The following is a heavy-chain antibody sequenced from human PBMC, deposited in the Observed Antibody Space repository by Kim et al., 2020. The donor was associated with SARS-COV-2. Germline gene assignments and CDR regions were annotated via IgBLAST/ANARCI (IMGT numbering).Heavy chain of an antibody. D-gene: IGHD6-25*01. CDR1: GMTLRNYG. V-gene: IGHV3-33*01. J-gene: IGHJ3*01. Sequence: GGSLRLSCVASGMTLRNYGMHWVRQAPGKGLEWVAVIWYDGSNENYADSVKGRFTISRDNSKNTLYLQMNSLRADDTAVYYCARDFTSGRGDAFGLWGQGTMVTV. CDR3: ARDFTSGRGDAFGL. CDR2: IWYDGSNE.